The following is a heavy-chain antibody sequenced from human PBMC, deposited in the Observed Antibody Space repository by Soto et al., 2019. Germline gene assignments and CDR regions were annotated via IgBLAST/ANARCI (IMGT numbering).Heavy chain of an antibody. J-gene: IGHJ3*02. D-gene: IGHD5-18*01. CDR2: IFHRGDT. CDR1: GWAVSRKHW. V-gene: IGHV4-4*02. Sequence: QAVLQESGPGLVKASGTLALTCALSGWAVSRKHWWTWVRETPGKGLKWIGEIFHRGDTNYNAFLKSRVTISIDTSKNQVSLTLNSVTAADTAVYYCASLFAMRGYGAIDIWGQGTGVTVSS. CDR3: ASLFAMRGYGAIDI.